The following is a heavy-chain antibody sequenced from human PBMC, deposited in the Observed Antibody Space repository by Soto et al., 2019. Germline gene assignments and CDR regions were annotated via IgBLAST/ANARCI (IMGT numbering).Heavy chain of an antibody. D-gene: IGHD3-22*01. V-gene: IGHV4-39*01. J-gene: IGHJ4*02. CDR2: IYYSGST. CDR3: AIGSNYYDSSGYYLY. CDR1: GGSIRSSSYY. Sequence: SETLSLTCTVSGGSIRSSSYYWGWIRQPPEKGLEWIGSIYYSGSTYYNPSLKSRVTISVDTSKNQFSLKLSSVTAADTAVYYCAIGSNYYDSSGYYLYWGQGTLGTVFS.